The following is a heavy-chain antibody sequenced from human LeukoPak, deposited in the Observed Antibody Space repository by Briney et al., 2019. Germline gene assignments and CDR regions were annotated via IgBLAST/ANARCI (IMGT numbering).Heavy chain of an antibody. V-gene: IGHV4-59*11. Sequence: SETLALTCTVSGGSISSHYWSWIRQPPGKGLEWIGYVSDSGSTNYSPPLKSRVTVSVDTSKDQFSLKLTSVTAADTAVYYCARTGSSWPLYYYYYMDVWGKGTTVTVSS. CDR2: VSDSGST. D-gene: IGHD6-13*01. J-gene: IGHJ6*03. CDR1: GGSISSHY. CDR3: ARTGSSWPLYYYYYMDV.